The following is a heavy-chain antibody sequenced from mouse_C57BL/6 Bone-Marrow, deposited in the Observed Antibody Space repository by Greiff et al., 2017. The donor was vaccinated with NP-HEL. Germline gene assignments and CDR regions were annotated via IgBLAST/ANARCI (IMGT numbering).Heavy chain of an antibody. Sequence: QVQLKESGPGLVAPSQSLSITCTVSGFSLTSYAISWVRQPPGKGLEWLGVIWTGGGTNYSSALKSRLSISKDNSKSQVFLKMNSLQTDDTARYYCARNYYGSSYVYFDVWGTGTTVTVSS. CDR1: GFSLTSYA. CDR3: ARNYYGSSYVYFDV. D-gene: IGHD1-1*01. V-gene: IGHV2-9-1*01. J-gene: IGHJ1*03. CDR2: IWTGGGT.